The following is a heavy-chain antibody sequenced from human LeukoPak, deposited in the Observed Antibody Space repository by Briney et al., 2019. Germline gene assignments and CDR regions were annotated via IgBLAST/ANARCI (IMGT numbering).Heavy chain of an antibody. CDR2: ISGSGGGT. J-gene: IGHJ4*02. V-gene: IGHV3-23*01. Sequence: GGSLRLSCAASGFTFSTYAMSWVRQAAGKGLEWVSLISGSGGGTYYADSVKGRFTISRDNSKNTLYLQMNDLRPEDTAVYSCAKQSPYGGRFGVDDDWGRGTLVTVSS. CDR1: GFTFSTYA. CDR3: AKQSPYGGRFGVDDD. D-gene: IGHD1-26*01.